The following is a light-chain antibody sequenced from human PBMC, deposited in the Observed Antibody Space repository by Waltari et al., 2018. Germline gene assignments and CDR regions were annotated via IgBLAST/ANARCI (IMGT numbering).Light chain of an antibody. CDR2: VNSEGSH. CDR1: SGYSSNV. V-gene: IGLV4-69*01. Sequence: LVLTQSPSAPASLGASVKPTCSLSSGYSSNVIAWPQQQPGKGPRYLMKVNSEGSHRKGDDIPDRFSASNSGTEYYLTISSLQSEDEADYYCQTGGHGTWVFGGGTKLTVL. CDR3: QTGGHGTWV. J-gene: IGLJ3*02.